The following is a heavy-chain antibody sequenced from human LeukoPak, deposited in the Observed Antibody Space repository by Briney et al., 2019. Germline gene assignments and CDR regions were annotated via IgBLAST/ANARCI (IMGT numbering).Heavy chain of an antibody. CDR2: IYSGGST. CDR3: TTGIAAARFDY. Sequence: GGSLRLSCAASGFTVSSNYMSWVRQAPGKGLEWVSVIYSGGSTYYADSVKGRFTISRDNSKNTLYLQMNSLKTEDTAVYYCTTGIAAARFDYWGQGTLVTVSS. D-gene: IGHD6-13*01. V-gene: IGHV3-53*01. CDR1: GFTVSSNY. J-gene: IGHJ4*02.